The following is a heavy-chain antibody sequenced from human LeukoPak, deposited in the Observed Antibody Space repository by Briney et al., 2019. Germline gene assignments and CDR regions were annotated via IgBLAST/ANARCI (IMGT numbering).Heavy chain of an antibody. D-gene: IGHD2-2*02. V-gene: IGHV1-2*02. CDR1: GYTFTGYY. CDR2: INPNSGGT. CDR3: ARDPYCSSTSCYTNAFDI. J-gene: IGHJ3*02. Sequence: ASVKVSCKASGYTFTGYYMHWVRQAPGQGLEWMGWINPNSGGTNYAQKFQGRVTMTRDTSISTAYMELSRLRSDDTAVYYCARDPYCSSTSCYTNAFDIWGQGTMVTVSS.